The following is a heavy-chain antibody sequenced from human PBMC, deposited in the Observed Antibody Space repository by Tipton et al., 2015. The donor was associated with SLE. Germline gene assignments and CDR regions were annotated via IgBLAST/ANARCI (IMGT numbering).Heavy chain of an antibody. CDR3: AREKSPYSTSSHFYAMDV. J-gene: IGHJ6*02. CDR1: GGSISSYY. CDR2: ISYSGST. V-gene: IGHV4-59*01. Sequence: TLSLTCTVSGGSISSYYWSWIRQPPGKGLEWIGYISYSGSTYYNPSLKSRVTISIDASENQFSLNLNSVTAADSAVYYCAREKSPYSTSSHFYAMDVWGQGTTVTVSS. D-gene: IGHD6-6*01.